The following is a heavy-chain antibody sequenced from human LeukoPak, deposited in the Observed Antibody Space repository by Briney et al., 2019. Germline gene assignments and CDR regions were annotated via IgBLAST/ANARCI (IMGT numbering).Heavy chain of an antibody. D-gene: IGHD2-8*01. V-gene: IGHV4-34*01. CDR1: GGSFSGYY. Sequence: SETLSLTCTVYGGSFSGYYWSWIRQPPGKGLEWIGEIIHSGSTNYNPSLKSRVTISVDTSKNQFSLKLSSVTAADTAVYYCARGTTKVGYCTNGVCRNRNRNYYMDVWGKGTTVTVSS. CDR2: IIHSGST. CDR3: ARGTTKVGYCTNGVCRNRNRNYYMDV. J-gene: IGHJ6*03.